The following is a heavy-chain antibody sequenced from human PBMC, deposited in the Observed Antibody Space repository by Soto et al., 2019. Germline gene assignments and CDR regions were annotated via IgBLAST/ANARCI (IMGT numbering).Heavy chain of an antibody. J-gene: IGHJ4*02. Sequence: SETLSLTCTVSGGSISSGDYYWSWIRQPPGKGLEWIGYIYYSGSTYYNPSLKSRVTISVDTSKNQFSLKLSSVTAADTAVYYCARESSDYDFWSGYVDYWGQGTLVTVSS. CDR2: IYYSGST. D-gene: IGHD3-3*01. V-gene: IGHV4-30-4*01. CDR1: GGSISSGDYY. CDR3: ARESSDYDFWSGYVDY.